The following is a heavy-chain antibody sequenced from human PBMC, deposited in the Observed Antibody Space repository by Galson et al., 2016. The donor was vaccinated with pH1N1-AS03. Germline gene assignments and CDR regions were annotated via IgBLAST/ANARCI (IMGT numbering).Heavy chain of an antibody. V-gene: IGHV1-18*01. CDR2: ISPYNGRT. D-gene: IGHD2-15*01. Sequence: SVKVSCKASGYTFTSYGIGWVRQAPGQGLEWMGWISPYNGRTEYAQKLQGRVTMTTDTSTSTAYMELRSLISDDTAMYYCARAFCSGGSCYDYFYSAVDVWGKGTTVTVSS. CDR3: ARAFCSGGSCYDYFYSAVDV. J-gene: IGHJ6*04. CDR1: GYTFTSYG.